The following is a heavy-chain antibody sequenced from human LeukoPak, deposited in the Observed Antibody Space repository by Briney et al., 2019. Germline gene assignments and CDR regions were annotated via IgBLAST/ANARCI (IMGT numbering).Heavy chain of an antibody. J-gene: IGHJ4*02. D-gene: IGHD3-10*01. CDR3: ARGPNVLLWFGESPYDY. V-gene: IGHV3-74*01. CDR1: GFTFSSYW. CDR2: INSDGSST. Sequence: GGSLRLSCAASGFTFSSYWMHWVRQAPGKGLVWVLRINSDGSSTSYADSVKGRFTISRDNAKNTLYLQMNSLRAEDTAVYYCARGPNVLLWFGESPYDYWGQGTLVTVSS.